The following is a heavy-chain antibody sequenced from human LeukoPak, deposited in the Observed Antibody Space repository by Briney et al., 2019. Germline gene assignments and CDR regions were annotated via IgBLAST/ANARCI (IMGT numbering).Heavy chain of an antibody. D-gene: IGHD3-22*01. V-gene: IGHV4-59*01. CDR2: IYYSGST. Sequence: PSETLSLTCTVSGGSISSDYWCWIRQPPGQGLGWVGYIYYSGSTNYNPSLKSRVTISVDTSKTQFSLKLSSVTAADTAVYYCARVRAVAITMIVVNAFDIWGQGTMVTVSS. CDR1: GGSISSDY. J-gene: IGHJ3*02. CDR3: ARVRAVAITMIVVNAFDI.